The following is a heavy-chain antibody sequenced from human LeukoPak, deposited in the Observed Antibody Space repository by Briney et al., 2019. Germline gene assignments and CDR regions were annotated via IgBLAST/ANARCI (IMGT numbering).Heavy chain of an antibody. CDR3: ARVEYSSGWYGY. Sequence: GGSLRLSCAASEFTFSSYAMHWVRQAPGKGLEYVSAISSNGGSTYYANSVKGRFTISRDNSKNTLYLQMGSLRAEDMAVYYCARVEYSSGWYGYWGQGTLVTVSS. D-gene: IGHD6-19*01. V-gene: IGHV3-64*01. CDR1: EFTFSSYA. J-gene: IGHJ4*02. CDR2: ISSNGGST.